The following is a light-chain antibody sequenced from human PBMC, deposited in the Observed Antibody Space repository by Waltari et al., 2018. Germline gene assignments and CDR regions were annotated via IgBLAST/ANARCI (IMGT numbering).Light chain of an antibody. CDR1: NSNIGYNT. V-gene: IGLV1-44*01. J-gene: IGLJ1*01. Sequence: QSALTQPPSASGTLGRTVTISCSGYNSNIGYNTVNWYQHLPGTAPKHLMYHNNQRPSGVPDRFSGSKSGTSGSLAISGLQSDDDADYYCAAWDDSLNLYVFGTGTKLAVL. CDR3: AAWDDSLNLYV. CDR2: HNN.